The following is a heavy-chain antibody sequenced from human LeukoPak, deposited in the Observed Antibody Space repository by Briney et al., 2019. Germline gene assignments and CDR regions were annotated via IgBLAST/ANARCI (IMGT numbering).Heavy chain of an antibody. J-gene: IGHJ4*02. Sequence: GGSLRLSCAASGFTFSSYEMNWVRQAPGKGLEWVSHISSSGGSTNYADSVKGRFTISRDNAKNSLYLQMNSLRAEDTAIYYCARGSGDLYFDFWGQGTLVTVSS. CDR2: ISSSGGST. V-gene: IGHV3-48*03. CDR1: GFTFSSYE. D-gene: IGHD2-21*02. CDR3: ARGSGDLYFDF.